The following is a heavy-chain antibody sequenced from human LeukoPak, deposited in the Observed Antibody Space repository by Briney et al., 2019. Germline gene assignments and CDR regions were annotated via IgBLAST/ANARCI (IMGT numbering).Heavy chain of an antibody. CDR1: GFSLSNYW. D-gene: IGHD3-3*01. J-gene: IGHJ4*02. CDR2: ISGSGGST. Sequence: PGGCLRLSCAASGFSLSNYWMNWVRQAPGKGLEWVSAISGSGGSTYYADSVKGRFTISRDNSKNTLYLQMNSLRAEGTGVYYCAKGGPIFGVVIIGFDYWGQGTLVTVSS. V-gene: IGHV3-23*01. CDR3: AKGGPIFGVVIIGFDY.